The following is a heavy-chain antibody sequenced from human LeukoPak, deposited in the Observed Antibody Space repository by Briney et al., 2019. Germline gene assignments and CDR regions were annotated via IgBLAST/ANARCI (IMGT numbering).Heavy chain of an antibody. D-gene: IGHD1-14*01. V-gene: IGHV3-23*01. CDR2: IGASAGNT. CDR3: ARDFTGYYYGMDI. CDR1: GFTFSDYG. J-gene: IGHJ6*02. Sequence: QPGGSLRLSCAASGFTFSDYGMSWVRQAPGKGLEWVSAIGASAGNTYYVHSVKGRFTISRDNSKNTLYLQMNSLRAEDTAVYYCARDFTGYYYGMDIWGQGTTVTVSS.